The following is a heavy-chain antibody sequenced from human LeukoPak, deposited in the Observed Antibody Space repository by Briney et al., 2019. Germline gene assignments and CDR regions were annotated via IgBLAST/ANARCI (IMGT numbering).Heavy chain of an antibody. CDR2: INPNSGGT. CDR3: ARAVRGVRGYNWFDP. J-gene: IGHJ5*02. D-gene: IGHD3-10*01. V-gene: IGHV1-2*02. CDR1: GYTFTGYY. Sequence: GASVKVSCKASGYTFTGYYMHWVRQAPGQGLEWMGWINPNSGGTNYAQKFQGRVTMTRDTSISTAYMELSRLRSDDTAVYYCARAVRGVRGYNWFDPWGQGTLVTVSS.